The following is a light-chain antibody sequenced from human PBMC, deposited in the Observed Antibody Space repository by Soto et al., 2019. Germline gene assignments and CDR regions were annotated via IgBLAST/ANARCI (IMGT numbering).Light chain of an antibody. J-gene: IGLJ1*01. V-gene: IGLV2-14*03. CDR1: SSDVGGYNY. CDR3: SSYTSSSTLD. CDR2: DVS. Sequence: QSVLTQPASVSGSPGQSITISCTGTSSDVGGYNYVSWYQQHQGKAPKLMIYDVSNRPSGVSNRFSGSKSGNTASLTISGLQAEDEADYYCSSYTSSSTLDFGTGTKLTVL.